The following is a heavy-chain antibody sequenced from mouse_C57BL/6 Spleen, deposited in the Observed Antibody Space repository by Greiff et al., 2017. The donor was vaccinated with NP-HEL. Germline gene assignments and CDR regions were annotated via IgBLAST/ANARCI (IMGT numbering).Heavy chain of an antibody. D-gene: IGHD1-1*01. Sequence: EVKLVESGGGLVQPKGSLKLSCAASGFTFNTYAMHWVRQAPGKGLEWVARIRSKSSNYATYYADSVKDRFTISRDDSQSMLYLQMNNLKTEDTAMYYGVREGYYGSSHYFDYWGQGTTLTVSS. J-gene: IGHJ2*01. V-gene: IGHV10-3*01. CDR1: GFTFNTYA. CDR3: VREGYYGSSHYFDY. CDR2: IRSKSSNYAT.